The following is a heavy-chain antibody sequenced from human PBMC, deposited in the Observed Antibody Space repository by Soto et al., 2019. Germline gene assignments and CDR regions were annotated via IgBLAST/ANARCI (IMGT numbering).Heavy chain of an antibody. V-gene: IGHV4-34*01. D-gene: IGHD3-10*01. CDR3: AGRHGSGRYSWYYYGMDV. J-gene: IGHJ6*02. CDR1: GGSFSGYY. CDR2: INHSGST. Sequence: SETLSLTCAVYGGSFSGYYWSWIRQPPGKGLEWIREINHSGSTNYNPSLKSRVTISVDTSKNQFSLKLSSVTAADTAVYYCAGRHGSGRYSWYYYGMDVWGQGTTVTVSS.